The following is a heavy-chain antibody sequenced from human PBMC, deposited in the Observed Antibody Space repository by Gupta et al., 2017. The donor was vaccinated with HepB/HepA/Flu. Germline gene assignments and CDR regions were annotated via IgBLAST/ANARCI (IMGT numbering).Heavy chain of an antibody. CDR1: GFTFDDYT. CDR2: ISWNSGSI. V-gene: IGHV3-9*01. J-gene: IGHJ4*02. CDR3: AKQRTDSYHTDY. D-gene: IGHD3/OR15-3a*01. Sequence: EVQLVESGGGLVQPGRSLRLSCAASGFTFDDYTMHWVRQAPGKGLDWVSSISWNSGSISYVDSVKGRFTMSRDNAKNSLYLQIKSLRAADSAVYHCAKQRTDSYHTDYWGQGSLVTVS.